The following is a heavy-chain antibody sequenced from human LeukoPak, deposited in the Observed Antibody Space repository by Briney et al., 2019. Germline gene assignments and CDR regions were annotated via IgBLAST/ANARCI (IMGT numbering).Heavy chain of an antibody. J-gene: IGHJ5*02. Sequence: ASVKVSCKASGYTFSDYVMHWVRQAPGQGLEWMGWIDPNNGDTKYAQKFQGRVTMTRDASISTAHMELSRLRSDDTAVYYCARVKPPMVRGVNDNWFDPWGQGTLVTVSS. V-gene: IGHV1-2*02. CDR1: GYTFSDYV. D-gene: IGHD3-10*01. CDR2: IDPNNGDT. CDR3: ARVKPPMVRGVNDNWFDP.